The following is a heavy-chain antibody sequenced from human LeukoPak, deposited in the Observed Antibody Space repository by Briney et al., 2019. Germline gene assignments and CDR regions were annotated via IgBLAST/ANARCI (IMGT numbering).Heavy chain of an antibody. J-gene: IGHJ3*02. CDR1: GFTFSSYA. CDR3: AKETVVVVAATPDAFDI. D-gene: IGHD2-15*01. V-gene: IGHV3-23*01. CDR2: ISGSGGST. Sequence: GGSLRLSCAASGFTFSSYAMSWVRQAPGKGLEWVSTISGSGGSTYYADSVKGRFTISRDNSKNTLYLQMNSLRAEDAALYYCAKETVVVVAATPDAFDIWGQGTMVTVSS.